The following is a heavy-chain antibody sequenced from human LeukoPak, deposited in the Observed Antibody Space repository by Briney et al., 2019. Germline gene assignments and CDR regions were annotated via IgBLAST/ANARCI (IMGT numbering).Heavy chain of an antibody. V-gene: IGHV4-31*11. CDR1: GGSINSSGYY. J-gene: IGHJ5*02. Sequence: SETLSLTCAVSGGSINSSGYYWSWIRQHPGKGLEWIGDIYNSGSTSYNPSLKSRVTISVDTSKNQFSLKLSSVTAADTAVYYCAREADYYDSSGYIGFDPWGQGTLVTVSS. CDR2: IYNSGST. CDR3: AREADYYDSSGYIGFDP. D-gene: IGHD3-22*01.